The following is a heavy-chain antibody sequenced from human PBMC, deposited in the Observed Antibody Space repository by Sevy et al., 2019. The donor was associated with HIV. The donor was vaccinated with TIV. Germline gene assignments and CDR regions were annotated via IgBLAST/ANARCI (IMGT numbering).Heavy chain of an antibody. V-gene: IGHV1-69*13. Sequence: ASVKVSCNASGGTFNRYAISWVRQAPGHGLEWLGGIIPIFGTTNDAQKFQGRVTITADESTSTAYMEVSSLRSEDTAVYYCARLTVAGLGGWFDPWGHGTLVTVSS. CDR1: GGTFNRYA. CDR2: IIPIFGTT. J-gene: IGHJ5*02. D-gene: IGHD6-19*01. CDR3: ARLTVAGLGGWFDP.